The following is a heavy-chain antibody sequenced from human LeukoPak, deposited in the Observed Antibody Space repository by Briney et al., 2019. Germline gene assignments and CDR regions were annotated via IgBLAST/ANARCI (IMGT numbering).Heavy chain of an antibody. CDR3: ASTGSGLALDP. Sequence: SETMSLTCTVSGGSISSSSYYWGWIRQPPVKGLEWIGSSYYSGSTYYNSSLKSRVTISVDTSKNQFSLKPSSATAADTAVYSCASTGSGLALDPWGQGTLVTVSS. D-gene: IGHD3-10*01. CDR2: SYYSGST. V-gene: IGHV4-39*01. J-gene: IGHJ5*02. CDR1: GGSISSSSYY.